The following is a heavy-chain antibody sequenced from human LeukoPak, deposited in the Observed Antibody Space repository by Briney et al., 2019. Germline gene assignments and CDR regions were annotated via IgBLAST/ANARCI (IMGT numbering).Heavy chain of an antibody. D-gene: IGHD3-3*01. CDR1: GGTFSSYT. CDR2: IIPILGIA. CDR3: AGALRFLEWLSPSDAFDI. Sequence: ASVKVSCKASGGTFSSYTISWVRQAPGQGPEWMGRIIPILGIANYAQKFQGRVTITADKSTSTAYMELSSLRSEDTAVYYCAGALRFLEWLSPSDAFDIWGQGTMVTVSS. V-gene: IGHV1-69*02. J-gene: IGHJ3*02.